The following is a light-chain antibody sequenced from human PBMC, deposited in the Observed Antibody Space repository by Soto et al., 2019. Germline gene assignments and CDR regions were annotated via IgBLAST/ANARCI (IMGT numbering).Light chain of an antibody. CDR2: AAS. J-gene: IGKJ1*01. CDR1: QGIRND. V-gene: IGKV1-6*01. CDR3: LQDYNYPWT. Sequence: AIQMTQSPSSLSASVGDRVTITCRASQGIRNDLGWYQQKPGKAPKLLIYAASSLQSGVPSRFSGSGSGTDFSLTISSLQPKEFATYYCLQDYNYPWTFGQGTKEEIK.